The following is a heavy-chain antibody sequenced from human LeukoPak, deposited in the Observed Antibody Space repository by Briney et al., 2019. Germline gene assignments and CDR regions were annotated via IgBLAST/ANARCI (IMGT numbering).Heavy chain of an antibody. CDR2: ITPSGST. V-gene: IGHV4-34*01. Sequence: PSETLSLTCVVYGGSFSGYFWSWIRQPPGKGLEWIGEITPSGSTNYSPSLKSRVSISIDTSKKKLSLRLTSVTAADSAVYYCARSYCSSSCYAVGAFDIWGQGTVVTVSS. CDR3: ARSYCSSSCYAVGAFDI. CDR1: GGSFSGYF. J-gene: IGHJ3*02. D-gene: IGHD2-2*01.